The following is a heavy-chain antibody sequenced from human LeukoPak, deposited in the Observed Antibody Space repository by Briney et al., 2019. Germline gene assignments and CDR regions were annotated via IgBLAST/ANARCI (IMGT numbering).Heavy chain of an antibody. Sequence: GESLQISCKGSGYSFTSYWISWVRQLPGKGLEWMGRIDPSDSYTKYSPSFQGQVTISADKSISTAYLQWSSLKASDTAMYYCARNFEYCGGDCYDYWGQGTLVTVSS. CDR2: IDPSDSYT. V-gene: IGHV5-10-1*04. CDR3: ARNFEYCGGDCYDY. J-gene: IGHJ4*02. D-gene: IGHD2-21*02. CDR1: GYSFTSYW.